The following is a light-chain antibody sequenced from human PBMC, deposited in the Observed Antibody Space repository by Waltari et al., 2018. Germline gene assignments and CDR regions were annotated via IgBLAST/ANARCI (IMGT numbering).Light chain of an antibody. CDR3: QSYDNSLSVFVV. V-gene: IGLV1-40*01. J-gene: IGLJ2*01. CDR1: SSNIGAGFD. Sequence: QSVLTQPPSVSGAPGQRVTISCTGSSSNIGAGFDVHWYQHLPGTAPKLLFYGNKNRPSGVLDRFSGSKSGTSASLAITGLQAEDEADYDCQSYDNSLSVFVVFGGGTKLTVL. CDR2: GNK.